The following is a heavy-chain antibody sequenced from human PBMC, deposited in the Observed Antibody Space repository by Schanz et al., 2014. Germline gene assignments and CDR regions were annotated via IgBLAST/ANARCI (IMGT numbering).Heavy chain of an antibody. Sequence: QVQLVQSGAEVKKPGSSVKVSCKASGGTFSTYTISWVLQAPGQGLEWMGRIIPILGIANYAQKFQGRVTITADKSTFTAYMDVSSLRSEDTAVYYCASSGAGYSSSWDFDYWGQGTLVTVSS. CDR1: GGTFSTYT. CDR2: IIPILGIA. J-gene: IGHJ4*02. V-gene: IGHV1-69*02. CDR3: ASSGAGYSSSWDFDY. D-gene: IGHD6-13*01.